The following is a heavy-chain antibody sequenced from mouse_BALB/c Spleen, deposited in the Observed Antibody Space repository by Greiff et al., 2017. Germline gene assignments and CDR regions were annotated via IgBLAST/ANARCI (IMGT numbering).Heavy chain of an antibody. V-gene: IGHV5-6-5*01. J-gene: IGHJ2*01. CDR2: ISSGGST. D-gene: IGHD2-14*01. CDR1: GFTFSSYA. Sequence: EVKLVESGGGLVKPGGSLKLSCAASGFTFSSYAMSWVRQTPEKRLEWVASISSGGSTYYPDSVKGRFTISRDNARNILYLQMSSLRSEDTAMYYCAKGDYRYYFDYWGQGTTLTVSS. CDR3: AKGDYRYYFDY.